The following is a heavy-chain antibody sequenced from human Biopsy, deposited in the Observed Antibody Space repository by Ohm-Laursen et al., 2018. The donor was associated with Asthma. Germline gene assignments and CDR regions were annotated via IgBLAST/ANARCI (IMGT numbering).Heavy chain of an antibody. CDR3: ARVQKSPGDRWFDP. V-gene: IGHV1-2*06. Sequence: ASGKVSCKASAYTFIGYHLHWVRQAPGEGLEWMGRINPNGGATIYAQKFQCRVTMTRDTSISTAYMELSRLTSDDTAVYYCARVQKSPGDRWFDPWGQGTLVTVSS. D-gene: IGHD7-27*01. J-gene: IGHJ5*02. CDR1: AYTFIGYH. CDR2: INPNGGAT.